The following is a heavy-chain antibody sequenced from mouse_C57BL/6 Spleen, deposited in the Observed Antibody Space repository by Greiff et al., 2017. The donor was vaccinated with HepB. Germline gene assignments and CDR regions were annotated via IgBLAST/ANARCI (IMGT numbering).Heavy chain of an antibody. CDR3: ARSYQGAMDY. CDR1: GYTFTSYW. Sequence: QVHVKQPGAELVMPGASVKLSCKASGYTFTSYWMHWVKQRPGQGLEWIGEIDPSDSYTNYNQKFKGKSTLTVDKSSSTAYMQLSSLTSEDSAVYYCARSYQGAMDYWGQGTSVTVSS. J-gene: IGHJ4*01. V-gene: IGHV1-69*01. CDR2: IDPSDSYT. D-gene: IGHD2-10*01.